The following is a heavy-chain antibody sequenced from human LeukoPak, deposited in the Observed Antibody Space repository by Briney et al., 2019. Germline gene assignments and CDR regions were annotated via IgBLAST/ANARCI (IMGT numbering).Heavy chain of an antibody. CDR3: AKDYCSSTSCPPFDY. D-gene: IGHD2-2*01. V-gene: IGHV3-30*02. J-gene: IGHJ4*02. CDR2: ILYDGSNK. CDR1: GFTFSSYG. Sequence: GGSLRLSCAASGFTFSSYGLHWVRQAPGKGLEWVAFILYDGSNKYYADSVKGRFTISRDNSKNTLYLQMNSLRAEDTAVYYCAKDYCSSTSCPPFDYWGQGTLVTVSS.